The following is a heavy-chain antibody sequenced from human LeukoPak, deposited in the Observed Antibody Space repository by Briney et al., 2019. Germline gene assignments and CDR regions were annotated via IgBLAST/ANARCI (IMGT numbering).Heavy chain of an antibody. J-gene: IGHJ6*01. V-gene: IGHV4-34*01. D-gene: IGHD3-16*01. CDR2: INHSGRT. CDR1: GGSLSGYY. Sequence: SETLSLTCAVYGGSLSGYYWSRIRQHPGKGREWIGEINHSGRTNGYPFLKIRVDISVHTSKNQFSLKLSSVTGTDTVVYYCARAASLRLCLGLYYYYFGMYICGQGASLTV. CDR3: ARAASLRLCLGLYYYYFGMYI.